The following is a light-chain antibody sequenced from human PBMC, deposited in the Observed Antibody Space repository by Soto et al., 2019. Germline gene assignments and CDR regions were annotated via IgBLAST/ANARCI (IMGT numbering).Light chain of an antibody. CDR3: QQYNTYWS. J-gene: IGKJ1*01. V-gene: IGKV1-5*03. CDR2: KAS. CDR1: QSINNW. Sequence: DIQMTQSPSTLSASVGDRVTITCRASQSINNWLVWYQQKPGKAPKVLIYKASSLGSGVPSRFSGSGSGTEFTLTISSLHPDDFATYYCQQYNTYWSFGQGTKVELK.